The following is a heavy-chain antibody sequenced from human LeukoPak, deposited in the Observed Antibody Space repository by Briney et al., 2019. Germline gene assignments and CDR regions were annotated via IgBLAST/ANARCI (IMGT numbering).Heavy chain of an antibody. CDR2: IRSKAYGGTT. D-gene: IGHD3-3*01. CDR3: TRGEDLFWSGYLSDY. V-gene: IGHV3-49*04. Sequence: QSGGSLRLSCTASGFTFGDYAMSWVRQAPGKGLEWVGFIRSKAYGGTTEYAASVKGRFTISRDDSKSIAYLQMNSLKTEDTAVYYCTRGEDLFWSGYLSDYWGQGTLVTVSS. J-gene: IGHJ4*02. CDR1: GFTFGDYA.